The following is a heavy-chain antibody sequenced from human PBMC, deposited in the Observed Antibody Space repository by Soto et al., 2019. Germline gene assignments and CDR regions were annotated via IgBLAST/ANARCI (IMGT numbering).Heavy chain of an antibody. CDR3: ARGRRTGTNYYGMDV. V-gene: IGHV4-34*01. J-gene: IGHJ6*02. Sequence: PSETLSLTCAVDGGSFSGYYWSWIRQPPGKGLEWIGEINHSGSTNYNPSLKSRVTISVDTSKNQFSLKLSSVTAADTAVYYCARGRRTGTNYYGMDVWGQGTTVTVSS. D-gene: IGHD1-7*01. CDR2: INHSGST. CDR1: GGSFSGYY.